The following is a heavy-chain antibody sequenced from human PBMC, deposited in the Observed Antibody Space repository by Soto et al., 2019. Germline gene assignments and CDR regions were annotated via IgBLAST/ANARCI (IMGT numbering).Heavy chain of an antibody. D-gene: IGHD3-22*01. CDR2: IYTSDST. V-gene: IGHV4-4*07. J-gene: IGHJ4*02. CDR3: AREGGYSLYYFDY. Sequence: AETLSLTCTVSGGSISDYYWSWIRQAAGGGLEWIGRIYTSDSTNYNPSLKSRVTMSIDTSKNQFSLRLSSVTAADTAVYYCAREGGYSLYYFDYWGKGALVTVSS. CDR1: GGSISDYY.